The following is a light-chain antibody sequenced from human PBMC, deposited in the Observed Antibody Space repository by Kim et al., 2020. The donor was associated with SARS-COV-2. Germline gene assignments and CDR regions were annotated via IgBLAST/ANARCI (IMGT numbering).Light chain of an antibody. Sequence: ASVGDRVTINCRASQGINNYLAWFQQKPGKAPESLIYAATRLQSGVPSRFSGSGSGTDFILTISSLQPEDFATYYCQQYNNYPPTFGQGTKVDIK. V-gene: IGKV1-16*01. CDR1: QGINNY. CDR3: QQYNNYPPT. CDR2: AAT. J-gene: IGKJ1*01.